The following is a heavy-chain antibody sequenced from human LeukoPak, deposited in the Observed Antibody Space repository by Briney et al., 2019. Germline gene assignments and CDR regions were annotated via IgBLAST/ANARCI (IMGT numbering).Heavy chain of an antibody. Sequence: GGSLRLSCAASGFTFNSYATNWVRQAPGKGLEWVSVIGGGGDSTYYADSVKGRFTISRDNSKNTLYLQMNILRAEDTAIYYCAKDVRGYNRPIDHWGQGTLVTVSS. V-gene: IGHV3-23*01. D-gene: IGHD3-10*02. J-gene: IGHJ4*02. CDR3: AKDVRGYNRPIDH. CDR2: IGGGGDST. CDR1: GFTFNSYA.